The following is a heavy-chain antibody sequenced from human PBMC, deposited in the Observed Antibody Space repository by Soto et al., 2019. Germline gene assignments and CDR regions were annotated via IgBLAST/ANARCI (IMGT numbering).Heavy chain of an antibody. CDR3: ARPVYRVVPAAMRKGGDYYYYYMDV. J-gene: IGHJ6*03. Sequence: SETLSLTCTVSGGSISSSSYYWGWIRQPPGKGLEWIGSIYYSGSTNYNPSLKSRVTISVDTSKNQFSLKLSSVTAADTAVYYCARPVYRVVPAAMRKGGDYYYYYMDVWGKGTTVTVSS. V-gene: IGHV4-39*07. CDR1: GGSISSSSYY. CDR2: IYYSGST. D-gene: IGHD2-2*01.